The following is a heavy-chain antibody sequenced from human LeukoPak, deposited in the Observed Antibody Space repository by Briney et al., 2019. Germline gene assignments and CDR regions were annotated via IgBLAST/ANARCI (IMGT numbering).Heavy chain of an antibody. D-gene: IGHD1-26*01. CDR3: ARTIGAVNDAFDI. V-gene: IGHV3-30*03. Sequence: GGSLRLSCAASGFTFSSYGMHWVRQAPGQGLEWAAVISYDGSNKYYADSVKGRFTISRDNSKNTLYQQMNSLRAEDTAVYYCARTIGAVNDAFDIWGRGTMVTVSS. CDR2: ISYDGSNK. CDR1: GFTFSSYG. J-gene: IGHJ3*02.